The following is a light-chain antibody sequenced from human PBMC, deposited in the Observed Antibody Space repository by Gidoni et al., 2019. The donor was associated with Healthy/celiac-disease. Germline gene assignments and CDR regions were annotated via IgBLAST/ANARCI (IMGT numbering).Light chain of an antibody. J-gene: IGKJ1*01. V-gene: IGKV3-20*01. Sequence: IGLTQSPCTLSSSPGERATLSCRASQSVSSSYLAWYQQKPGQAPRLLIYGASSRATGIPDRFSGSGSGTDFTLTISRLEPEDFAVYYCQQYGSSPPTFGQXTKVEIQ. CDR1: QSVSSSY. CDR3: QQYGSSPPT. CDR2: GAS.